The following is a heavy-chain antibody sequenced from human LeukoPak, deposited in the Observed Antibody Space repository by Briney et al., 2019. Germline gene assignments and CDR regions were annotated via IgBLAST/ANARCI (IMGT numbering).Heavy chain of an antibody. J-gene: IGHJ1*01. CDR3: VVGGAGGGYFPN. CDR1: DFSFSLST. CDR2: MKEDGSDE. V-gene: IGHV3-7*01. Sequence: GGSLRLSCAVSDFSFSLSTMSWVRQAAGKGLEWVAKMKEDGSDEKYVDSVKGRFTISRDNAKNSLYLQMNSLRHEDTAVYFCVVGGAGGGYFPNWGQGSLVIISS. D-gene: IGHD3-16*01.